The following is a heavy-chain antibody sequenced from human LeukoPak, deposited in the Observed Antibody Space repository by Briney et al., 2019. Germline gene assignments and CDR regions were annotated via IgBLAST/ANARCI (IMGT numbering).Heavy chain of an antibody. V-gene: IGHV3-13*01. J-gene: IGHJ4*02. Sequence: GGSLRLSCAASGFTFSSYDMHWVRQATGKGLEWVSAIGTAGDTYYPGSVKGRFTISRENAKNSLYLQMNSLRAGDTAVYYCVRGSSSSSFSDFDYWGQGTLVTVSS. D-gene: IGHD6-6*01. CDR2: IGTAGDT. CDR1: GFTFSSYD. CDR3: VRGSSSSSFSDFDY.